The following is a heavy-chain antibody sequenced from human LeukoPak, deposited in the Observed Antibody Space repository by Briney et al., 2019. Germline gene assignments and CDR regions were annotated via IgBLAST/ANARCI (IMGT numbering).Heavy chain of an antibody. D-gene: IGHD6-19*01. Sequence: AGGSLRLSCAASGFTFDDYAMHWVRQAPGKGLEWVSGISWNSGSIGYADSVKGRFTISRDNAKNSLYLQMNSLRAEDTALYYCAKGGQWLFDYRGQGTLVTVSS. CDR3: AKGGQWLFDY. V-gene: IGHV3-9*01. CDR2: ISWNSGSI. CDR1: GFTFDDYA. J-gene: IGHJ4*02.